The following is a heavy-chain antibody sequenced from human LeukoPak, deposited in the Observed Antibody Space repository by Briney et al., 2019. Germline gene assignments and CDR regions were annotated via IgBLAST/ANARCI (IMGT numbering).Heavy chain of an antibody. D-gene: IGHD6-13*01. CDR3: ARVTSSWYYYFDF. CDR1: GYTLTGYY. CDR2: INPNSGGT. Sequence: ASVKVSCKASGYTLTGYYMHWVRQAPGQGLEWMGWINPNSGGTNYAQKFQGRVTMTRDTSISTAYMDLTRLTSDDTAVYYCARVTSSWYYYFDFWGQGTLVSVSS. J-gene: IGHJ4*02. V-gene: IGHV1-2*02.